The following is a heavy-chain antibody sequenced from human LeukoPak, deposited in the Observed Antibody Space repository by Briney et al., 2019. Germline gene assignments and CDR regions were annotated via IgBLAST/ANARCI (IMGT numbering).Heavy chain of an antibody. D-gene: IGHD6-13*01. CDR2: IYHSGST. V-gene: IGHV4-4*02. J-gene: IGHJ6*03. Sequence: SETLSLTCAVSGGSISSSNWWSWVRQPPGKGLEWIGEIYHSGSTNYNPSLKSRVTISVDKSKDQFSLKLSSVTAADTAVYYCASRVSVSRGYSSSWSYYYYYYMDVWGKGTTVTVSS. CDR1: GGSISSSNW. CDR3: ASRVSVSRGYSSSWSYYYYYYMDV.